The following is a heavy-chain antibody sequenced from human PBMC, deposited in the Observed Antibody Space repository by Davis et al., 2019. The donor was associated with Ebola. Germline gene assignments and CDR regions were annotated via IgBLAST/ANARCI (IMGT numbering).Heavy chain of an antibody. CDR3: ARHRPFGDYAIDY. V-gene: IGHV5-51*01. CDR1: GYSFTNYW. D-gene: IGHD4-17*01. Sequence: GESLKISCEGSGYSFTNYWIGWVRQMPGKGLEWMGMIYPGDSDTKYSPSFQGQVTMSADKSITTAYLQWSGLKASDTAMYYCARHRPFGDYAIDYWGQGTLVTVSS. CDR2: IYPGDSDT. J-gene: IGHJ4*02.